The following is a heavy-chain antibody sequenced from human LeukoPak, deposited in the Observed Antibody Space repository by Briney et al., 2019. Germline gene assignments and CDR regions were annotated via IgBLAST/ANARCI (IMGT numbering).Heavy chain of an antibody. V-gene: IGHV4-61*02. D-gene: IGHD3-9*01. Sequence: PSETLSLTCTVSGGSISSGSYYWSWIRQPAGKGLEWIRRIYTSGSTNYNPSLNSRVTISVDTSKNQFSLKLSSVTAADTAVYYCARVGYDILTGYHYFDYWGQGTLVTVSS. CDR3: ARVGYDILTGYHYFDY. J-gene: IGHJ4*02. CDR2: IYTSGST. CDR1: GGSISSGSYY.